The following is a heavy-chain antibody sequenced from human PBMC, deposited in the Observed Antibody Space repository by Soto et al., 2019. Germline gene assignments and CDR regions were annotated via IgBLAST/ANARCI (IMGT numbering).Heavy chain of an antibody. CDR1: GYRFSSQW. Sequence: GESLKISCKVSGYRFSSQWISWVRQMPGKGLEWMGRIDPSDSYTSYSPPFQGHVTISTDNSISTAYLQWSSLKASDTAMYYCARHGKSSVITKTYGMDVWGQGTTVTVSS. D-gene: IGHD1-1*01. CDR3: ARHGKSSVITKTYGMDV. J-gene: IGHJ6*02. V-gene: IGHV5-10-1*01. CDR2: IDPSDSYT.